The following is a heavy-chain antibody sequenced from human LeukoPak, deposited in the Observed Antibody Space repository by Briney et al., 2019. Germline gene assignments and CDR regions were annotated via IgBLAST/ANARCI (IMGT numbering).Heavy chain of an antibody. CDR1: GFVFSNYD. J-gene: IGHJ3*02. V-gene: IGHV3-13*01. CDR3: IRDRLGERTFEI. CDR2: ILVAGDT. Sequence: PGGSLRLSCAASGFVFSNYDMNWVRQSTRKGLEWVAHILVAGDTQYADYVKGRFTISRDNAKRFVFLQMNNLRDGDTAVCYCIRDRLGERTFEIWGQGTMVSVSS. D-gene: IGHD3-10*01.